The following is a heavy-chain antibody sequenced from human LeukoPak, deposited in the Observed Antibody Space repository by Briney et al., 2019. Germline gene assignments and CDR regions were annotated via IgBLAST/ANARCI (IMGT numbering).Heavy chain of an antibody. CDR1: GGTFSSYA. J-gene: IGHJ4*02. CDR2: IIPIFGTA. D-gene: IGHD5-12*01. CDR3: ARDSGARGYGSSPDY. Sequence: GASVKVSCKASGGTFSSYATSWVRQAPGQGLEWMGGIIPIFGTANYAQKFQGRVTITADESTSTAYMELSSLRSEDTAVYYCARDSGARGYGSSPDYWGQGTLVTVSS. V-gene: IGHV1-69*13.